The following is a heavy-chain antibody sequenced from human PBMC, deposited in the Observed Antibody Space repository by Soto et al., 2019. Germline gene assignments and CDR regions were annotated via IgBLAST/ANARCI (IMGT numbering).Heavy chain of an antibody. CDR1: GFTFSIYW. J-gene: IGHJ4*02. Sequence: GGSLRLSCTASGFTFSIYWMHWVRQAPGKGLGWVSHINSDGISTTYADSVKGRFTISRDNAKNTLYLQMNSLRAEDTAVYYCSRDRLGASGCYHDYWAQGTLVPVSS. V-gene: IGHV3-74*01. CDR2: INSDGIST. D-gene: IGHD1-1*01. CDR3: SRDRLGASGCYHDY.